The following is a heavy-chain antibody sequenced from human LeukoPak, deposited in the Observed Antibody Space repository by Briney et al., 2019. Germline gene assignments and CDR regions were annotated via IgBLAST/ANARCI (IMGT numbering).Heavy chain of an antibody. CDR1: GFTFSSYG. CDR2: IRYDGSNK. Sequence: PGGSLRLSCAASGFTFSSYGMHWVRQAPGEGLEWAALIRYDGSNKYYADSVQGRFTISRDNSKNTVYLQMNSLRAEDTAVYYCAKDLVAVATHTPIDYWGQGTLVTVSS. J-gene: IGHJ4*02. D-gene: IGHD6-19*01. V-gene: IGHV3-30*02. CDR3: AKDLVAVATHTPIDY.